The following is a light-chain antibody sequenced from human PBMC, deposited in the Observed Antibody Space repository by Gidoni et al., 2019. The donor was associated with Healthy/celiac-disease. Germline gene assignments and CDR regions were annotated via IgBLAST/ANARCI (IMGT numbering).Light chain of an antibody. CDR1: SSNIGVGYD. J-gene: IGLJ2*01. V-gene: IGLV1-40*01. CDR2: GNS. Sequence: QSVLTQPPSVSGAPGQRVTISCTGSSSNIGVGYDVHLYQQRPGTAPKLLIYGNSNRPSGVPDRFSGSKSGTSASLAITGLQAEDEADYYCQSYDSSLSGVVFGGGTKLTVL. CDR3: QSYDSSLSGVV.